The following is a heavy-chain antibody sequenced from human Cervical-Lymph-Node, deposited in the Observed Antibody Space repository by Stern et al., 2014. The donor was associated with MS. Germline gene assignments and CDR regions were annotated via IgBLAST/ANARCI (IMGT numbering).Heavy chain of an antibody. CDR2: ISYDGKDK. J-gene: IGHJ6*02. Sequence: VQLVESGGAVVQPGRSLRLSCEASGYVFSSYALHWVRQAPGTGLEWVAGISYDGKDKFHDDFVKGRFTISRDNSKDTLFLQMNSLRQEDTAVYYCARDPRVGTSETLYYYGLDVWGQGTTVTVSS. D-gene: IGHD1-26*01. CDR1: GYVFSSYA. CDR3: ARDPRVGTSETLYYYGLDV. V-gene: IGHV3-30*04.